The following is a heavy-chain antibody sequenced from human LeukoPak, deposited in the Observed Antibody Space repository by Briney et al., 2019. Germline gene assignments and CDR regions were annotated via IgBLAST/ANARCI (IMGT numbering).Heavy chain of an antibody. V-gene: IGHV3-23*01. D-gene: IGHD4-17*01. CDR2: ISGRGGST. CDR1: GFTFSSYA. Sequence: GGTLRLSCAASGFTFSSYAMSWVRQAPGKGLEWVSAISGRGGSTYYADSVKGRFTISRDNSKNTLYLQMNSLRAEDTAVYYCAIIDDYGDYGGYWGQGTLVTVSS. CDR3: AIIDDYGDYGGY. J-gene: IGHJ4*02.